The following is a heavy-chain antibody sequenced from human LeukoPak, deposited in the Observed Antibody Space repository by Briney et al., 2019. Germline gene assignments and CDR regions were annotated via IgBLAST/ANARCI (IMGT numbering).Heavy chain of an antibody. CDR3: ARGRGYSYGYVPSIYYYYYMDV. CDR1: GYTFTSYD. Sequence: ASVKVSCKASGYTFTSYDINWVRQATGQGLEWMGWMNPNSGNTGYAQKFQGRVTITRNTSISTAYMELSSLRSEDTAVYYCARGRGYSYGYVPSIYYYYYMDVWGKGTTVTVSS. D-gene: IGHD5-18*01. V-gene: IGHV1-8*01. CDR2: MNPNSGNT. J-gene: IGHJ6*03.